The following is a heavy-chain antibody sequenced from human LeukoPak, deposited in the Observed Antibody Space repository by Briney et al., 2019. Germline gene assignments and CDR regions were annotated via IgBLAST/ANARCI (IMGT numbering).Heavy chain of an antibody. CDR3: ARKSRDGYKPSDY. Sequence: GGSLRLSCAASGFTFSSYWMSWVRQAPGKGLEWVANIKQDGSEEYYVDSVKGRFTISRDNAKNSLYLQMNSLRAEDTAVYYCARKSRDGYKPSDYWGQGTLVTVSS. CDR2: IKQDGSEE. V-gene: IGHV3-7*01. J-gene: IGHJ4*02. CDR1: GFTFSSYW. D-gene: IGHD5-24*01.